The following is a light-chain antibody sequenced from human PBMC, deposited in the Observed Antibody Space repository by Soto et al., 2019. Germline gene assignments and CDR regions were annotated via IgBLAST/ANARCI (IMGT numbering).Light chain of an antibody. CDR1: QAIRTA. CDR3: QQYDKYWT. V-gene: IGKV1D-13*01. CDR2: KAS. J-gene: IGKJ1*01. Sequence: AIQLTQSPSSLYASVGDRVTITCRASQAIRTALGWYQQKPGKVPKLLIYKASRLERGVPSRFSGSESGTEFTLTITSLQADDFATYYCQQYDKYWTFGQGTKVDIK.